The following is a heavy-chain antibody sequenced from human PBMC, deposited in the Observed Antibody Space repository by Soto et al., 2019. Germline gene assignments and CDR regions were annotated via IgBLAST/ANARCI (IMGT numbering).Heavy chain of an antibody. Sequence: PSETLSLTCTVSGDSISNTYNFWGWIRQSPGKGLEWIGSIYYNGRTYYSPSLRSRVTMSVDTPKNQFSLRLSSVTAADTALYYCPRPQRRLVDSFDFWGQGTLVTVSS. D-gene: IGHD3-9*01. CDR2: IYYNGRT. V-gene: IGHV4-39*01. CDR3: PRPQRRLVDSFDF. J-gene: IGHJ4*02. CDR1: GDSISNTYNF.